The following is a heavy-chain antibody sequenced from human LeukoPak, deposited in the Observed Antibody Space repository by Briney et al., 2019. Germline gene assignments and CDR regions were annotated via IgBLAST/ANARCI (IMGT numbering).Heavy chain of an antibody. CDR3: VRSDYYYYYMDV. Sequence: GGSLRLPCAASGFTFSSYAMHWVRQAPGKGLEWVAVISYDGSNKYYADSVKGRFTISRDNSKNTLYLQMNSLRAEDTAVYYCVRSDYYYYYMDVWGKGTTVTVSS. V-gene: IGHV3-30*04. CDR2: ISYDGSNK. J-gene: IGHJ6*03. CDR1: GFTFSSYA.